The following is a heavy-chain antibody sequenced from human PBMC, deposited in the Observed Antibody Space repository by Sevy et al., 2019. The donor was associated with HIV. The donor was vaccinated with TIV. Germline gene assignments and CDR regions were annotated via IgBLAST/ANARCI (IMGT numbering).Heavy chain of an antibody. V-gene: IGHV3-48*02. CDR3: ASGAYYYASRTENFDY. Sequence: GGSLRLSCAASGFTFSSYSMNWVRQAPGKGLEWVSYISSSSSTIYYADSVKGRFTISRDNAKNSLYLQMNSLRDEDTAVYYCASGAYYYASRTENFDYWGQGTLVTVSS. CDR2: ISSSSSTI. CDR1: GFTFSSYS. D-gene: IGHD3-10*01. J-gene: IGHJ4*02.